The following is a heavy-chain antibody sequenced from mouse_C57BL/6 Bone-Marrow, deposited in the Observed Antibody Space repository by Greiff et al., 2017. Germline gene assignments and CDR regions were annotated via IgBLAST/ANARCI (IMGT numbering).Heavy chain of an antibody. CDR2: IYPRSGNT. Sequence: QVHVKQSGAELARPGASVKLSCKASGYTFTSYGISWVKQRTGQGLEWIGEIYPRSGNTYYNEKFKGKATLTADKSSSTAYMELRSLTAEDSAVYFCARKELGQGGYFDYWGQGTTLTVSS. CDR3: ARKELGQGGYFDY. J-gene: IGHJ2*01. V-gene: IGHV1-81*01. CDR1: GYTFTSYG. D-gene: IGHD4-1*01.